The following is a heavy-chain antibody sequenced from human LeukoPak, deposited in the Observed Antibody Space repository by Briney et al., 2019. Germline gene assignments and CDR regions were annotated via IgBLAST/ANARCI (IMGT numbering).Heavy chain of an antibody. CDR1: GITFSKYW. Sequence: GGSLRLSCAVSGITFSKYWMHWVRQVPGKGLVWVSRIHSDGSTTDYADSVKGRFTITRDSAKNTLYLEMNSLRVEDTAVYYCTRDANHYGGMDVWGQGTTVTVSS. CDR2: IHSDGSTT. J-gene: IGHJ6*02. V-gene: IGHV3-74*01. CDR3: TRDANHYGGMDV.